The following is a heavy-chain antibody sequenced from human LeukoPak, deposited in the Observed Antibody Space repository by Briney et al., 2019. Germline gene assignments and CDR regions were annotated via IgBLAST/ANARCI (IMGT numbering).Heavy chain of an antibody. D-gene: IGHD5-18*01. CDR1: GGSISSYH. V-gene: IGHV4-4*07. J-gene: IGHJ4*02. CDR3: ARDGLYSYGYSYFDY. CDR2: VYTSGST. Sequence: PSETLSLTCTASGGSISSYHWSWIRQPAGKGLEWIGRVYTSGSTNYNPSLKSRVTMSVDTSKEQLSLKLSSVTAADTAVYYCARDGLYSYGYSYFDYWGQGTLVTVSS.